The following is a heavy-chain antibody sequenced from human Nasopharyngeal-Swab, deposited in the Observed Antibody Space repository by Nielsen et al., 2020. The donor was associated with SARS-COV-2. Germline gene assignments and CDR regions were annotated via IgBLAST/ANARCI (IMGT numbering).Heavy chain of an antibody. CDR3: ARDRLPYYYYYMDV. Sequence: SVKVSCKASGGTFSSYAISWVRQAPGQGLEWMGGIIPIFGTANYAQKFQGRITITADESTSTAYMELSSLRSEDTAVYYCARDRLPYYYYYMDVWGKGTTVTVSS. J-gene: IGHJ6*03. CDR2: IIPIFGTA. D-gene: IGHD5-18*01. CDR1: GGTFSSYA. V-gene: IGHV1-69*13.